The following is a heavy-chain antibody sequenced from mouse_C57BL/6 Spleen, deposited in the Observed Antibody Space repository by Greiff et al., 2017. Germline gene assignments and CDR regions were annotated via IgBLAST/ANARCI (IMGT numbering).Heavy chain of an antibody. J-gene: IGHJ4*01. D-gene: IGHD3-2*02. CDR3: ARLQATDYYAMDY. V-gene: IGHV5-6*01. Sequence: EVQRVESGGDLVKPGGSLELSCAASGFTFSSYGMSWVRQTPDKRLEWVATISSGGSYTYYPDSVKGRFTISRDNAKNTLYLQMSSLKSEDTAMYYCARLQATDYYAMDYWGQGTSVTVSS. CDR1: GFTFSSYG. CDR2: ISSGGSYT.